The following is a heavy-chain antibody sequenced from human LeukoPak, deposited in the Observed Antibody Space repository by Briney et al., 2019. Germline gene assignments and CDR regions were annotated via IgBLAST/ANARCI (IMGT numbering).Heavy chain of an antibody. D-gene: IGHD2-15*01. Sequence: GGSLRLSCAASGFTLRNYAMHWVRQAPGKGLEWVAVISYDGSDKYYVDSVKGRFTISRDNSRNTLYLQMNSLSADDTAVYYCAKDIGGTSFSNWFDPWGQGTLVTVSS. CDR1: GFTLRNYA. CDR2: ISYDGSDK. J-gene: IGHJ5*02. V-gene: IGHV3-33*06. CDR3: AKDIGGTSFSNWFDP.